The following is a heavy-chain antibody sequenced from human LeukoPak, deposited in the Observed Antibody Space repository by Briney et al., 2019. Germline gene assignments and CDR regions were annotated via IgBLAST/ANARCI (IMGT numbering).Heavy chain of an antibody. V-gene: IGHV3-30*03. CDR3: ARRSCRGGSCFIDY. Sequence: GRSLRLSCAASGFIFSSYGMHWVRQAPGKGLEWVAVISYDGSNKYYADSVKGRFTISRDNSKTTLYLQMNSLRAEDTAVYYCARRSCRGGSCFIDYWGQGTLVTVSS. D-gene: IGHD2-15*01. J-gene: IGHJ4*02. CDR1: GFIFSSYG. CDR2: ISYDGSNK.